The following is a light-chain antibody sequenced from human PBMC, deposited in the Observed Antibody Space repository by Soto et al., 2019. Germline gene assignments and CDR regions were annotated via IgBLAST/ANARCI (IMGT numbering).Light chain of an antibody. V-gene: IGKV1-12*01. CDR3: QQGHNWPLT. Sequence: DIQMTQSPSSVSASVGDRVTITCRATQGLSGSLAWYQQKPGKAPRLLISVTSRLQSGFPSRFSGSASGTEFTLTIDSLQPEDRATYYCQQGHNWPLTFGQGTRLV. J-gene: IGKJ5*01. CDR2: VTS. CDR1: QGLSGS.